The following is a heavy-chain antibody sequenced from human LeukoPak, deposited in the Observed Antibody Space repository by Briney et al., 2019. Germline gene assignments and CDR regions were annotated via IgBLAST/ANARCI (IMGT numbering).Heavy chain of an antibody. V-gene: IGHV3-30*03. D-gene: IGHD3-16*01. CDR2: ISYDGSNK. CDR1: GFTFSSYG. Sequence: GGSLRLSCAASGFTFSSYGMHWVRQAPGKGLEWVAVISYDGSNKYYADSVKGRFTISRDNSKNTLYLQMNSLRAEDTAVYYCAREPGMQSYTMITYYFDYWGQGTLVTVSS. J-gene: IGHJ4*02. CDR3: AREPGMQSYTMITYYFDY.